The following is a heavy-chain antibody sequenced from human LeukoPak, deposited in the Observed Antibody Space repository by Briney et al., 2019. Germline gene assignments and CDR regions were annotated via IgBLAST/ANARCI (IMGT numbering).Heavy chain of an antibody. V-gene: IGHV1-46*01. D-gene: IGHD6-6*01. Sequence: ASVKVSCKASGYTFTSYYMHWVRQAPGQGLEWMGIINPSGGSTSYAQKLQGRVTMTRDMSTSTVYMELSSLRSEDTAVYYCARGNGGAACPDYFDYWGQGTLVTVSS. CDR1: GYTFTSYY. CDR3: ARGNGGAACPDYFDY. J-gene: IGHJ4*02. CDR2: INPSGGST.